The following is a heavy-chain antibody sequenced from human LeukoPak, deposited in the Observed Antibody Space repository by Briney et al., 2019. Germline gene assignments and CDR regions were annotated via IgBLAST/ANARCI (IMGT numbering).Heavy chain of an antibody. D-gene: IGHD6-19*01. CDR1: GFIFSTYG. J-gene: IGHJ6*02. Sequence: GGSLRLSCAASGFIFSTYGMRWVRQAPGKGLEWVSSVSGSGGTTFYADSVKGRFTISRDNSKNTLYLQMNSLRAEDTAAYYCANAGPGYNSGSNYYYGMDVWGQGTTVTVSS. CDR3: ANAGPGYNSGSNYYYGMDV. V-gene: IGHV3-23*01. CDR2: VSGSGGTT.